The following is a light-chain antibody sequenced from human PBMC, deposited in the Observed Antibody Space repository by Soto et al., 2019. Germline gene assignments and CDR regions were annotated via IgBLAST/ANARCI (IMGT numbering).Light chain of an antibody. J-gene: IGKJ3*01. Sequence: EIVMTQSPATLSASPGESDTLSCRASQSVTKYLAWYQQKPGQAPRLLIYGASTKATGIPARFSGSGSGTEFTLTISSLLYDDFAVYYYQQYYKWAPSPLFGPGTKVDIK. CDR1: QSVTKY. CDR3: QQYYKWAPSPL. V-gene: IGKV3-15*01. CDR2: GAS.